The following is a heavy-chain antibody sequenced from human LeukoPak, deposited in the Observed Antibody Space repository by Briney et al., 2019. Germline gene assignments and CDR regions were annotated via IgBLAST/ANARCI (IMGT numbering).Heavy chain of an antibody. CDR2: ISGSSSSR. J-gene: IGHJ4*02. D-gene: IGHD3-16*01. CDR3: ARSGAFDAHNC. Sequence: GGSLRLSCAASGFTFSHFWMSWVRQAPGKGLEWVSYISGSSSSRYYADSVKGRFTISRDNAKNSLYLQMNSLRVDDTAVYYCARSGAFDAHNCWGQGTLVTVSS. CDR1: GFTFSHFW. V-gene: IGHV3-48*01.